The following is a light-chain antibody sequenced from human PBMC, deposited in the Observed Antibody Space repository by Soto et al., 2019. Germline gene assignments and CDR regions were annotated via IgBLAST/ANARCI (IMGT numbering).Light chain of an antibody. CDR2: GAS. V-gene: IGKV3-20*01. J-gene: IGKJ1*01. Sequence: EIVLTRSPGTLSLSPGDIATLSCRASQTVTSYFAWYQQKPGQAPRLLIHGASTRATGIPDRFSGSGSGTDFTLTISGLEPEDFAVYYCQQYGYSPRTFGQGTKVEIK. CDR1: QTVTSY. CDR3: QQYGYSPRT.